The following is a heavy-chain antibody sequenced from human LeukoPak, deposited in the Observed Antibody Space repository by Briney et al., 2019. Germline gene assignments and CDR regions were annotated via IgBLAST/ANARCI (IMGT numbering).Heavy chain of an antibody. Sequence: SVKVSCKASGGTFGSYTISWVRQAPGQGLEWMGRIIPILGIANYAQKFQGRVTITADKSTSTAYMELSSLRSEDTAVYYCASWDHYSNYEAMDVWGKGTTVTVSS. CDR2: IIPILGIA. D-gene: IGHD4-11*01. J-gene: IGHJ6*04. CDR1: GGTFGSYT. CDR3: ASWDHYSNYEAMDV. V-gene: IGHV1-69*02.